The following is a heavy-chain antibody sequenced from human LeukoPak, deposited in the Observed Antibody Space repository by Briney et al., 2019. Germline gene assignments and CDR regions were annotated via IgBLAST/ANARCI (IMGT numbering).Heavy chain of an antibody. J-gene: IGHJ4*02. Sequence: HPGGSLRLSCAASGFTVSSNYMSWVRQAPGKGLVWVSAISVSGNTYHADSVKGRFTISRDSSKNTLYLQMNSLRAGDAAVYYCAKAPVTTCSGAYCYPFDYWSQGTLVTVSS. CDR2: ISVSGNT. CDR3: AKAPVTTCSGAYCYPFDY. V-gene: IGHV3-53*01. CDR1: GFTVSSNY. D-gene: IGHD2-15*01.